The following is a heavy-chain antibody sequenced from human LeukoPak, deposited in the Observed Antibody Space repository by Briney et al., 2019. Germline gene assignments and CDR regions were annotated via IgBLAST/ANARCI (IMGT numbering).Heavy chain of an antibody. CDR1: GGSISSGGYY. D-gene: IGHD2-2*01. Sequence: KASETLSLTCTVSGGSISSGGYYWSWIRQHPGKGLEWIGYIYYSGSTYYNPSLKSRVTISVDTSKNQFSLKLSSVTAADTAVYYCAREDIVVVPAAARHAVWGQGTLVTVSS. CDR3: AREDIVVVPAAARHAV. V-gene: IGHV4-30-4*08. CDR2: IYYSGST. J-gene: IGHJ4*02.